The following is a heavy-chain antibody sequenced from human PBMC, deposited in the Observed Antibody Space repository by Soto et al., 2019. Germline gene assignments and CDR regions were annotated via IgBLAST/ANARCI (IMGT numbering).Heavy chain of an antibody. J-gene: IGHJ4*02. CDR2: INEDGSQT. Sequence: LRLSCAASGFKFSSFWMSWVRQAPGKGLEWVANINEDGSQTYYVDSVKGRFIISRDNAKNSLYLQMNGLRADDTAIYHCRQGHYSGYWGQGALVTVSS. CDR3: RQGHYSGY. CDR1: GFKFSSFW. V-gene: IGHV3-7*01.